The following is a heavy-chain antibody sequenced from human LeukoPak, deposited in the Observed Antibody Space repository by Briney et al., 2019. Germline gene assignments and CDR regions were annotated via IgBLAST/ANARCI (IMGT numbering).Heavy chain of an antibody. J-gene: IGHJ4*02. V-gene: IGHV1-8*02. Sequence: ASVKVSCKASGGTFSSYAISWVRQATGQGLEWMGWMNPNSGNTGYAQKFQGRVTMTRNTSISTAYMELSSLRSEDTAVYYCARALQGYCIPWGQGTLVTVSS. CDR1: GGTFSSYA. D-gene: IGHD2-15*01. CDR2: MNPNSGNT. CDR3: ARALQGYCIP.